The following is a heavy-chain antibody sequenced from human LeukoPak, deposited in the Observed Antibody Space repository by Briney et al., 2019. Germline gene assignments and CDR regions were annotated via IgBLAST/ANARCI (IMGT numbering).Heavy chain of an antibody. CDR1: GFTFSNYE. CDR2: ISSVGSSI. CDR3: AMIAGLWAFDH. D-gene: IGHD3-16*01. J-gene: IGHJ4*02. Sequence: PGGSLRLSCRGSGFTFSNYEMNWVRQAPGKGLEWLSYISSVGSSINYADSVKGRFSISRDNAKNSLYLHMNGLRADDTAVYYCAMIAGLWAFDHWGQGVLVTVSS. V-gene: IGHV3-48*03.